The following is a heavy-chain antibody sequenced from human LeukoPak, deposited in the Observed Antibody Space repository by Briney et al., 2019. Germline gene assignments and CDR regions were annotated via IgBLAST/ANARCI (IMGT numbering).Heavy chain of an antibody. V-gene: IGHV1-18*01. CDR1: GYTFTSYG. Sequence: GASVKVSCKASGYTFTSYGISWVRQAPGQGLEWMGWISAYNGNTNYAQKLQGRVTMTTDTSTSTASLELRSLRSDDTAVYYCARDPGSIAAAGRWFDPWGQGTLVTVSS. CDR3: ARDPGSIAAAGRWFDP. D-gene: IGHD6-13*01. J-gene: IGHJ5*02. CDR2: ISAYNGNT.